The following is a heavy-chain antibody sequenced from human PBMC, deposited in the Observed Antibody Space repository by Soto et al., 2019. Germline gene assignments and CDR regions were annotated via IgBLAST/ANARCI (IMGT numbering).Heavy chain of an antibody. CDR3: ARATYYDFWSGYRLEDY. CDR1: GGTFSSYA. Sequence: VQLVQSGAEVKKPGSSVKVSCKASGGTFSSYAISWVRQAPGQGLEWMGRIDPSDSYTNYSPSFQGHVTISADKSISTAYLQWSSLKASDTAMYYCARATYYDFWSGYRLEDYWGQGTLVTVSS. J-gene: IGHJ4*02. V-gene: IGHV5-10-1*01. CDR2: IDPSDSYT. D-gene: IGHD3-3*01.